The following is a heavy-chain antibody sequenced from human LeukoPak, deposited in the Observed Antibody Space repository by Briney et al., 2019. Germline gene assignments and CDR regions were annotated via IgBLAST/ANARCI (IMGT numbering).Heavy chain of an antibody. CDR2: INPNSGGT. Sequence: GASVKVSCKASGYTFTGYYMHWVRQAPGQGLEWMGWINPNSGGTNYAPKFQGRVTMTRDTSISTAYMELSRLRSDDTAVYYCARSLRYFDWFMAFDIWGQGTMVTVSS. CDR1: GYTFTGYY. V-gene: IGHV1-2*02. J-gene: IGHJ3*02. D-gene: IGHD3-9*01. CDR3: ARSLRYFDWFMAFDI.